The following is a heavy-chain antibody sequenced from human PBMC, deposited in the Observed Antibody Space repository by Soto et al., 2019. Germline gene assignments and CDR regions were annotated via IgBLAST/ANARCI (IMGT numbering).Heavy chain of an antibody. Sequence: GASVKVSCKASGYTFSGFYMHWVRQAPGQGLEWMGWINPNSGGTKSAEKFQGRVTMTRDTSISTAYMELRRLTSDDTAVYYCASAAVTGTAGLDFWGQGTQVTVSS. J-gene: IGHJ4*02. CDR1: GYTFSGFY. D-gene: IGHD6-19*01. CDR3: ASAAVTGTAGLDF. V-gene: IGHV1-2*02. CDR2: INPNSGGT.